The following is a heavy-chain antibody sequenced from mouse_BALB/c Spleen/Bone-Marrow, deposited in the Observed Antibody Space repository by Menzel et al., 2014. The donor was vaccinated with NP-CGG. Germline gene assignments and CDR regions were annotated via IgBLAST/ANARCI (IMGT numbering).Heavy chain of an antibody. V-gene: IGHV3-1*02. Sequence: EVKLQESGPDLVKPSQSLSLTCAVTGYSITSGYSWHWIRQFPGNKLEWMGYIHYSGSTNYNPSLKSRISITRDTSKNQFFLQLNSVTTEDTATYYCARPITTVVGFDYWGQGTTLTVSS. CDR1: GYSITSGYS. CDR2: IHYSGST. J-gene: IGHJ2*01. CDR3: ARPITTVVGFDY. D-gene: IGHD1-1*01.